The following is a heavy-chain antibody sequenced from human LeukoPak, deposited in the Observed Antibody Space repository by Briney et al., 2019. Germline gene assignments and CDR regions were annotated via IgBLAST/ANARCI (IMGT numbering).Heavy chain of an antibody. J-gene: IGHJ3*02. CDR2: INHSGST. D-gene: IGHD6-19*01. Sequence: SETLSLTCTVSGGSISSYYWSWIRQPPGKGLEWIGEINHSGSTNYNPSLKSRVTISLDTSKNQFSLKLNSLTAADTAAYYCAREIAVAGSAFDIWGQGTMVTVSS. V-gene: IGHV4-34*01. CDR3: AREIAVAGSAFDI. CDR1: GGSISSYY.